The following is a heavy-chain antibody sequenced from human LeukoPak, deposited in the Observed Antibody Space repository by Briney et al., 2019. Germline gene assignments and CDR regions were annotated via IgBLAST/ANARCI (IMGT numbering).Heavy chain of an antibody. V-gene: IGHV3-30*02. D-gene: IGHD3-22*01. J-gene: IGHJ4*02. CDR3: ARDLTLYDSQPNDY. CDR1: GFTFSIFG. Sequence: GGSLRLSCTASGFTFSIFGMHWVRQAPGKGLEWVAFIRYDGTNKYYADSVKGRFTISRDNSKNTLYLQMNSLRAEDTAVYYCARDLTLYDSQPNDYWGQGTLVTVSS. CDR2: IRYDGTNK.